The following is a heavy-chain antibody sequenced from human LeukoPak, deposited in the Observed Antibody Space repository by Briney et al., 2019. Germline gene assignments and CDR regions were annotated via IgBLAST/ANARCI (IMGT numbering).Heavy chain of an antibody. CDR3: ARSSWGVLVYYYGMDV. Sequence: ASVKVSCKASGYTFTSYGISWVRQAPGQGLEWMGWISAYNGNTNYAQKLQGRVTMTTDTSTSTAYMELRSLRSDDTAVYYCARSSWGVLVYYYGMDVWGQGTKVTVSS. D-gene: IGHD3-16*01. CDR1: GYTFTSYG. CDR2: ISAYNGNT. V-gene: IGHV1-18*01. J-gene: IGHJ6*02.